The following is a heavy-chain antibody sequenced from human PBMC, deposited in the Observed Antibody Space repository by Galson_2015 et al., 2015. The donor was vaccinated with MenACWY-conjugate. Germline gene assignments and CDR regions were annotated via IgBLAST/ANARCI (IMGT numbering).Heavy chain of an antibody. V-gene: IGHV3-23*01. CDR3: AKARDYYGSGSIRYGMDV. J-gene: IGHJ6*02. D-gene: IGHD3-10*01. Sequence: SLRLSCAASGFIFSNYGISWVRQAPGKGLEGVSAISSSGGSTCYADSVKGRFTISRDNSKDTVLLHMSSLRADDTAVYYCAKARDYYGSGSIRYGMDVWGQGTTVTVSS. CDR1: GFIFSNYG. CDR2: ISSSGGST.